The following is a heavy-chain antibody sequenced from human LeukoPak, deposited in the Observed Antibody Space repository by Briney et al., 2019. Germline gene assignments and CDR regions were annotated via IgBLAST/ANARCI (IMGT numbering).Heavy chain of an antibody. Sequence: GGSLRLTCAASGFTFSSYGIHWARQAPGKGLEWVTFIRYDGSNKYYADSVKGRFTISRDNSKNTLYLQMNSLRAEDTAVYYCAKDGREYSGYDLYYFDYWGQGTLVTVSS. CDR3: AKDGREYSGYDLYYFDY. J-gene: IGHJ4*02. V-gene: IGHV3-30*02. D-gene: IGHD5-12*01. CDR2: IRYDGSNK. CDR1: GFTFSSYG.